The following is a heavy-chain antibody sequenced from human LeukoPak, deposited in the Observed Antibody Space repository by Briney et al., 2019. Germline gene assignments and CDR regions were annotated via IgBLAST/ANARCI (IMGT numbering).Heavy chain of an antibody. D-gene: IGHD6-13*01. Sequence: GGSLRLSCAASGFSFRSYGVHWVRQAPGKGLEWVAFIRYDGIIKYYADSVKGRFTISRDNSKNTLYLQMNSLRVEDTAVYYCGKGGSSSWDYFDYWGQGTLVTVSS. CDR3: GKGGSSSWDYFDY. V-gene: IGHV3-30*02. CDR1: GFSFRSYG. J-gene: IGHJ4*02. CDR2: IRYDGIIK.